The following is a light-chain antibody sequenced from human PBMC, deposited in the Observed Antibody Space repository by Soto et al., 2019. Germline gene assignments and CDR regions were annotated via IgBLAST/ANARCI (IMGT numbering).Light chain of an antibody. J-gene: IGKJ2*01. Sequence: EIVLTQSPATLSLSPGERATLSCRASQSVSSYLAWYQQKPGQAPRLLIYDASNRATGIPARFSCSGSGTGFTLTLNSLDPEDYTVYYCLQGCNSPYTFGQGTKLEIQ. CDR3: LQGCNSPYT. V-gene: IGKV3-11*01. CDR2: DAS. CDR1: QSVSSY.